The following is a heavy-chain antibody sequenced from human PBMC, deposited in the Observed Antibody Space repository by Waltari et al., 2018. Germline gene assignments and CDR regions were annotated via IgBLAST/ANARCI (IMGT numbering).Heavy chain of an antibody. V-gene: IGHV3-15*01. CDR2: IKSKTDGGTT. Sequence: EVQLVESGGGLVKPGGSLRLSCAASGFTFSNAWMSWVRQAPGKGLEWVGRIKSKTDGGTTDYAAPVKGRFTISRDDSKNTLYLQMNSLKTEDTAVYYCTTANWGSWSKLDYWGQGTLVTVSS. CDR3: TTANWGSWSKLDY. J-gene: IGHJ4*02. CDR1: GFTFSNAW. D-gene: IGHD7-27*01.